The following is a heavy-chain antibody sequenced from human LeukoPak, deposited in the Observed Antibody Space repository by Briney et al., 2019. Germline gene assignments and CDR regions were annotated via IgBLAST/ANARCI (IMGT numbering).Heavy chain of an antibody. J-gene: IGHJ4*02. CDR1: GFTVSSNY. CDR2: IYSGGST. CDR3: ARDRSSGWYYFDY. Sequence: GGSLGLSCAASGFTVSSNYMNWVRQAPGKGLEWVSVIYSGGSTYYAESVKGRFTISRDNSKNKLYLQMNSLRAEDTAVYYCARDRSSGWYYFDYWGQGTLVTVSS. V-gene: IGHV3-66*01. D-gene: IGHD6-19*01.